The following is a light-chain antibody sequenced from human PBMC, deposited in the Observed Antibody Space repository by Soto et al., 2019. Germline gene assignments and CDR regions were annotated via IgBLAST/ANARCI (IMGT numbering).Light chain of an antibody. CDR1: HSNSGSNY. V-gene: IGLV1-47*02. CDR3: VSWDNSLRGRV. CDR2: SND. Sequence: QSVLTQPPSASGTPGQRVTISCSRSHSNSGSNYVYWYQQLPGTAPKLLIYSNDQRPSGVPDRFSGSKSGATASLAISGLRSDDEADYYCVSWDNSLRGRVFGGGTKLTVL. J-gene: IGLJ3*02.